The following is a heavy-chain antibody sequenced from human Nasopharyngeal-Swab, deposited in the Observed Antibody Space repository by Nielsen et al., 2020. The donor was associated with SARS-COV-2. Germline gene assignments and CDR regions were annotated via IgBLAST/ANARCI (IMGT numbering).Heavy chain of an antibody. J-gene: IGHJ6*03. CDR1: GGSISSDY. D-gene: IGHD4-23*01. Sequence: SETLFLTCTVSGGSISSDYWSWIRQLPGKGLEWIGYISYSGGTTYNHSLKSRVTTSVDTSKIHLSLKLTSVTAADTAVYYCARGTPSVYYYMDVWGKGTTVTVSS. V-gene: IGHV4-59*01. CDR3: ARGTPSVYYYMDV. CDR2: ISYSGGT.